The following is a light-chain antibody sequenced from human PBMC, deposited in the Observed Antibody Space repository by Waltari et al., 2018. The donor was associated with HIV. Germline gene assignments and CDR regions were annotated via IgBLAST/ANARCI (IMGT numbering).Light chain of an antibody. Sequence: NFMLTQPHSVSESPGKTVTISCTRSSGSIVSNYVQWYQQRPCSAPTTVIYEDKQKPSGVPDRFSGSIDSASNSASLPISGLKTEDEADYYCQSYDITNWVFGGATKLTGL. CDR1: SGSIVSNY. CDR2: EDK. J-gene: IGLJ3*02. CDR3: QSYDITNWV. V-gene: IGLV6-57*04.